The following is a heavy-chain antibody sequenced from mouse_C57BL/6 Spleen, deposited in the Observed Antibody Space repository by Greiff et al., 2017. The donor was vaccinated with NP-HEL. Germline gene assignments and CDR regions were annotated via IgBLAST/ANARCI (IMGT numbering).Heavy chain of an antibody. CDR1: GYTFTDYY. D-gene: IGHD1-1*01. CDR2: INPYNGGT. V-gene: IGHV1-19*01. CDR3: ARSDYGSSLDY. Sequence: VQLQQSGPVLVKPGASVKMSCKASGYTFTDYYMNWVKQSHGKSLEWIGVINPYNGGTSYNQKFKGKATLTVDKSSSTAYMALNSLTSEDSAVDYCARSDYGSSLDYWGQGTTLTVAS. J-gene: IGHJ2*01.